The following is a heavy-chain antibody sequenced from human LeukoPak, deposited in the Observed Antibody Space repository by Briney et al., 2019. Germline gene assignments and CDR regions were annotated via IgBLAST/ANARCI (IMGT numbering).Heavy chain of an antibody. CDR2: IKSKTDGGTT. D-gene: IGHD3-22*01. Sequence: PGGSLRLSCAASGFTLSNAWMNWVRQAPGKGLEWVGRIKSKTDGGTTDYAAPVKGRFTISRDDSKNTLYLQMNSLKTEDTAVYYCTTDSSEDSYYYYGVDVWGHGTTVTVSS. CDR1: GFTLSNAW. CDR3: TTDSSEDSYYYYGVDV. V-gene: IGHV3-15*07. J-gene: IGHJ6*02.